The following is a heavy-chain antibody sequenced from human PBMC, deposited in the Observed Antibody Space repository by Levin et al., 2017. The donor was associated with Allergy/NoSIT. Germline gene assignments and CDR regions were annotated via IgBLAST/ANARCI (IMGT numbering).Heavy chain of an antibody. J-gene: IGHJ4*02. D-gene: IGHD6-6*01. Sequence: GGSLRLSCAASGFTFNSYAMSWVRQAPGTGLEWVSAITDSGGNTYHADSVKGRFTISRDNSKNTLYLQMNSLRVEDTAIYYCAKGSGASRPYYFDWWGQGTLVTVSS. CDR1: GFTFNSYA. CDR2: ITDSGGNT. V-gene: IGHV3-23*01. CDR3: AKGSGASRPYYFDW.